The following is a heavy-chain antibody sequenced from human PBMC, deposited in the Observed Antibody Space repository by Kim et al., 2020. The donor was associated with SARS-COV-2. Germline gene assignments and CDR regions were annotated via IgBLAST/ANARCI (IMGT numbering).Heavy chain of an antibody. J-gene: IGHJ6*02. CDR1: GGTFSSYA. CDR2: IIPIFGTA. Sequence: SVKVSCKASGGTFSSYAISWVRQAPGQGLEWMGGIIPIFGTANYAQKFQGRVTITADESTSTAYMELSSLRSEDTAVYYCARDRGYSSSSTYYYGMDVWGQGTTVTVSS. CDR3: ARDRGYSSSSTYYYGMDV. D-gene: IGHD6-6*01. V-gene: IGHV1-69*13.